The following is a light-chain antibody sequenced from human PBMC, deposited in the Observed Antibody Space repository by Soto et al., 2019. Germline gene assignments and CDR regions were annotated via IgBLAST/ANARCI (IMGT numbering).Light chain of an antibody. CDR2: DVS. J-gene: IGLJ2*01. Sequence: QSALTQPASVSGSPGQSITISCTGTSSDGGGYNYVSWYQQHPGKAPKLMIYDVSNRPSGVSNRFSGSKSGNTASLTISGLQPEDEADYYCSAYTSSSTLVVFGGGTKLTVL. CDR3: SAYTSSSTLVV. V-gene: IGLV2-14*01. CDR1: SSDGGGYNY.